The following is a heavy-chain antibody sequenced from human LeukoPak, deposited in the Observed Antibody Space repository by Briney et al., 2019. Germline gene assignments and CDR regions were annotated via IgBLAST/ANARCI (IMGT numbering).Heavy chain of an antibody. V-gene: IGHV4-34*01. Sequence: PSETLSLTCAVYGGSFSGYYWSWIRQPPGKGLEWIGEINHSGSTNYNPSLKSRVTISVDTSKNQFSLKLSSVTAADTAVYYCARGLPRSSGWSLHRWWFDPWGQGTLVTVSS. J-gene: IGHJ5*02. D-gene: IGHD6-19*01. CDR2: INHSGST. CDR3: ARGLPRSSGWSLHRWWFDP. CDR1: GGSFSGYY.